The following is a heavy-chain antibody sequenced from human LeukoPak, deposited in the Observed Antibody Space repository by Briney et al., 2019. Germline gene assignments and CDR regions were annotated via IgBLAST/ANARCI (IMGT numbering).Heavy chain of an antibody. CDR3: ASLPRAGSYYESC. CDR2: IYYSGST. J-gene: IGHJ4*02. V-gene: IGHV4-59*01. Sequence: SETLSLTCTVSGGSISSYYWSWVRQPPGKGLEWIGYIYYSGSTNYNPSLKSRVTISVDTSKNQFSLKLSSVTAADTAVYYCASLPRAGSYYESCWGQGTLVTVSS. CDR1: GGSISSYY. D-gene: IGHD3-10*01.